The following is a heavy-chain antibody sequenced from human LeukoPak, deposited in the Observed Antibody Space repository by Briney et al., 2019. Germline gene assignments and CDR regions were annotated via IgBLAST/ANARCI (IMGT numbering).Heavy chain of an antibody. V-gene: IGHV4-59*02. CDR3: ARYSRRCDYILDY. Sequence: SETLTLTCDVSGGSVNNNYWSWIRQPPGKGLEWIGYIYYNGETNYNPSLKSRVTMSVDMSMNQFSLKLNSVTAMETAMYYCARYSRRCDYILDYWGQGTLVTVSS. CDR2: IYYNGET. CDR1: GGSVNNNY. D-gene: IGHD4-11*01. J-gene: IGHJ4*02.